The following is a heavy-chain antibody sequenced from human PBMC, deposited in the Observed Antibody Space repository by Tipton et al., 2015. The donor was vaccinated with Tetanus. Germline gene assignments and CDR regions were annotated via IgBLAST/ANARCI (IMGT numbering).Heavy chain of an antibody. CDR2: IIPSLGST. D-gene: IGHD1-26*01. CDR3: ARGGSYLGIYYYYAMDV. J-gene: IGHJ6*01. V-gene: IGHV1-69*01. Sequence: QLVQSGPEVKKPGSSVKVSCKASGDTFSSYAISWMRQAPGQGLEWMGGIIPSLGSTTYAPKFQGRITITADEVTTTAYMEVSSLTSEDTAVFYCARGGSYLGIYYYYAMDVWGRGTTVTVSS. CDR1: GDTFSSYA.